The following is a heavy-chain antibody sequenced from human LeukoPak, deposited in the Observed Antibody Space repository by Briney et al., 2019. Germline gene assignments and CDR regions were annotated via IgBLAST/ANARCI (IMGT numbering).Heavy chain of an antibody. CDR2: ISTSGSSV. D-gene: IGHD3-22*01. CDR3: ARDNYYDSSGYSTPDDAFDI. V-gene: IGHV3-11*04. J-gene: IGHJ3*02. CDR1: GFTFSNAW. Sequence: GGSLRLSCAASGFTFSNAWMSWVRQAPGKGLEWLSHISTSGSSVHYADSVKGRFTISRDNAKNSLYLQMNSLRAEDTAIYYCARDNYYDSSGYSTPDDAFDIWGQGTMVTVSS.